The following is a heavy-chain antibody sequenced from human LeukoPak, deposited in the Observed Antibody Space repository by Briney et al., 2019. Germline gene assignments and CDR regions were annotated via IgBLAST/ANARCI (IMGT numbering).Heavy chain of an antibody. J-gene: IGHJ4*02. CDR3: AKFYDILTGYFDY. V-gene: IGHV3-74*01. D-gene: IGHD3-9*01. CDR2: ISDADGSIT. Sequence: GGSLRLTCAASGFTLSSYWLHWVRQAPGKGLVWVSRISDADGSITDYADSVRGRFTISRDSSKNTLYLQMNSLRAEDTAVYYCAKFYDILTGYFDYWGQGTLVTVSS. CDR1: GFTLSSYW.